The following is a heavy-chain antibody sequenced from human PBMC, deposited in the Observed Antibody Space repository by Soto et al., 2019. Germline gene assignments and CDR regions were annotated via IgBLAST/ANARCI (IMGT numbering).Heavy chain of an antibody. D-gene: IGHD3-3*01. Sequence: EVQLVESGGGLVQPGGSLRLSCAASGFTFSSYWMSWVRQTPGKGLEWVANIKQDGSEKYYVDSVKGRFTISRDNAKNSLYLQMNSLRAEDSAVYYCARVGDFWSGYYSSWGQGTLVTVSS. CDR2: IKQDGSEK. V-gene: IGHV3-7*01. CDR3: ARVGDFWSGYYSS. CDR1: GFTFSSYW. J-gene: IGHJ4*02.